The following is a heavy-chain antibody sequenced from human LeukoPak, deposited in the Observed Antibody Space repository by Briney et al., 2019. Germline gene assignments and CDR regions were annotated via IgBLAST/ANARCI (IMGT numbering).Heavy chain of an antibody. CDR2: IYYSGST. D-gene: IGHD2-2*01. CDR3: ARLGVVPAARPAAADY. CDR1: GGSISSYY. Sequence: SETLSLTCTVSGGSISSYYWSWIRQPPGKGLEWIGYIYYSGSTNYNPSLKSRVTISVDTSKNQFSLKLSSVTAADTAVYYCARLGVVPAARPAAADYWGQEPWSPSPQ. V-gene: IGHV4-59*08. J-gene: IGHJ4*01.